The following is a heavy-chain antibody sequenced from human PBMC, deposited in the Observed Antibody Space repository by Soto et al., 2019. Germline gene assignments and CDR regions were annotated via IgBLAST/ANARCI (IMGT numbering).Heavy chain of an antibody. Sequence: FAITGDSVSSNSAGWSWVRQSPSRGLEWLGRTYYRSKWYYEYAVSVRGRITINPDTSKNQYSLQLNSVTPEDTAVYFCARGEQYSGRIFDYWGQGTLVTVSS. CDR2: TYYRSKWYY. J-gene: IGHJ4*01. D-gene: IGHD1-26*01. CDR1: GDSVSSNSAG. V-gene: IGHV6-1*01. CDR3: ARGEQYSGRIFDY.